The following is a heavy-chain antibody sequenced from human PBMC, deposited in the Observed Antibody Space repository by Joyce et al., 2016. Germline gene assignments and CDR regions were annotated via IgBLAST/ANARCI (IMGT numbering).Heavy chain of an antibody. CDR1: GFIFGDYA. CDR2: IRSKAYGGTT. Sequence: EVQLVESGGGLVKPGRSLRLSCTSSGFIFGDYAMNWFRQAPGKGLEWVGFIRSKAYGGTTDYAASMKGRFTISRDDSKSIAYLQMNSLKTEDTAVYYCTRIGDCSGGSCYEGWFDPWGQGTLVTVSS. CDR3: TRIGDCSGGSCYEGWFDP. D-gene: IGHD2-15*01. J-gene: IGHJ5*02. V-gene: IGHV3-49*05.